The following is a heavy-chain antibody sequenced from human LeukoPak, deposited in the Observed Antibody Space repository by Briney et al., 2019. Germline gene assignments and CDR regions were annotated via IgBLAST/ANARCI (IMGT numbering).Heavy chain of an antibody. CDR3: AKSGGDVLLWFGELLYSDY. CDR2: ISGSGGST. Sequence: PGGSLRLSCAASGFTFSSYGMSWVRQAPGKGLEWVSAISGSGGSTYYADSVKGRFTISRDNSKNTLCLQMNSLRAEDTAVYYCAKSGGDVLLWFGELLYSDYWGQGTLVTVSS. V-gene: IGHV3-23*01. D-gene: IGHD3-10*01. J-gene: IGHJ4*02. CDR1: GFTFSSYG.